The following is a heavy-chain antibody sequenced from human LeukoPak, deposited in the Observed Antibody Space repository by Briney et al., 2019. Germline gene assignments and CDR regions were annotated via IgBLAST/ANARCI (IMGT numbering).Heavy chain of an antibody. J-gene: IGHJ2*01. Sequence: PGGSLRLSCAASGFRLDDYAMHWVRHTPGKGLEWVSGISWNSGSLDYAGSVEGRFTISRDNAKNSLYLQMNSLRAEDTALYCCGRRSREDWYFDLWGGGTRVSVSS. V-gene: IGHV3-9*01. CDR1: GFRLDDYA. CDR2: ISWNSGSL. CDR3: GRRSREDWYFDL.